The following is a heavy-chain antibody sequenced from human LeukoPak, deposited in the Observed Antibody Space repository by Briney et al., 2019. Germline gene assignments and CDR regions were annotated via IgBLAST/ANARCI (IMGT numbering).Heavy chain of an antibody. CDR3: ARVKRKYQLLKPLHETPSHYLDY. V-gene: IGHV4-39*07. Sequence: PSETLSLTCTVSGGSISSSSYYWGWIRQPPGKGLEWIGSIYYSGSTYYNPSLKSRVTISVDTSKNQFSLKVSSVTAADTAVYYCARVKRKYQLLKPLHETPSHYLDYWGQGTLVTVSS. CDR1: GGSISSSSYY. D-gene: IGHD2-2*01. J-gene: IGHJ4*02. CDR2: IYYSGST.